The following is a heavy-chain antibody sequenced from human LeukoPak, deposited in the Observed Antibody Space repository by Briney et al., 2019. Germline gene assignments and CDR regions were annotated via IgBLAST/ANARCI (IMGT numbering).Heavy chain of an antibody. CDR2: IRYDGNDE. CDR3: VKDQATN. Sequence: GGSLRLSCAASGFTFSDYGMHWVRQAPGRGLEWVAFIRYDGNDEYYADSVKGRFTVSRDNSKKTLYLQMNSLKPEDTAVYYCVKDQATNWGQGTLATVSS. CDR1: GFTFSDYG. J-gene: IGHJ4*02. V-gene: IGHV3-30*02.